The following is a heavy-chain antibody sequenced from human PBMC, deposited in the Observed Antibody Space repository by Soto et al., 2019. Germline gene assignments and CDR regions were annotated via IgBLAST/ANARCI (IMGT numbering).Heavy chain of an antibody. J-gene: IGHJ4*02. V-gene: IGHV1-8*01. Sequence: ASVKVSCKASGYTFTSYDINWVRQATGQGLEWMGWMNPNSGNTGYAQKFQGRVTMTRNTSISTAYMELSSLRSEDTAVYYCARDREATYDYIWGSYRDEPLDHIQNYWGQGTLVTVSS. CDR2: MNPNSGNT. CDR1: GYTFTSYD. CDR3: ARDREATYDYIWGSYRDEPLDHIQNY. D-gene: IGHD3-16*02.